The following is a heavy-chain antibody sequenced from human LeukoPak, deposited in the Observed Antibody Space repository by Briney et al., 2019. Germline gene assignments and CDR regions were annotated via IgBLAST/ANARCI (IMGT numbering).Heavy chain of an antibody. CDR2: ISSSSSYI. V-gene: IGHV3-21*01. CDR1: GFTFSSYS. J-gene: IGHJ5*02. CDR3: ARVPYAYYYDSSGYYHPPDNWFDP. D-gene: IGHD3-22*01. Sequence: PGGSLRLSCAASGFTFSSYSMNWVRQAPGKGLEWVSSISSSSSYIYYADSVKGRFTISRDNAKNSLYLQMNSLRAEDTAVYYCARVPYAYYYDSSGYYHPPDNWFDPWGQGTLVTVSS.